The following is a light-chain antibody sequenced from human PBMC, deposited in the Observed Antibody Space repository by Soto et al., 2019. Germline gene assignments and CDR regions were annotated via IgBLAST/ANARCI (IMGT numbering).Light chain of an antibody. CDR3: QQYGSSPPIT. Sequence: PGERATLSCRASQRISNSYLAWYQQKPGQAPRLLLYDASSRATGIPDRFSGSGSGTDFTLTISRLEPEDFAVYYCQQYGSSPPITFGQGTRLEIK. V-gene: IGKV3-20*01. CDR2: DAS. CDR1: QRISNSY. J-gene: IGKJ5*01.